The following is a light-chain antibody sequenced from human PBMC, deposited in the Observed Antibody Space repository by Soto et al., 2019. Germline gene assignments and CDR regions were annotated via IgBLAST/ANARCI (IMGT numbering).Light chain of an antibody. CDR1: HTISSSY. CDR3: QQRSKWPIT. CDR2: GAS. J-gene: IGKJ5*01. Sequence: EIVLTQSPGTLSLSPGERVTLSCRASHTISSSYLAWYQQKPGQAPRLLMYGASTRGTGIPDRFSGSGSGTDFTLTISSLEPEDFAVYYCQQRSKWPITFGQGTRLEIK. V-gene: IGKV3D-20*02.